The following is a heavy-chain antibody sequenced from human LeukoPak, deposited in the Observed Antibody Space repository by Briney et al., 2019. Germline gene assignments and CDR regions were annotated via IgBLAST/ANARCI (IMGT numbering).Heavy chain of an antibody. CDR2: IDQGGST. D-gene: IGHD4-17*01. CDR1: GGSFSSYY. V-gene: IGHV4-59*01. CDR3: ARLKATVSIHAYFDS. J-gene: IGHJ4*02. Sequence: SETLSLTCTVSGGSFSSYYWTWIRQPPGKGLEWIGYIDQGGSTNYNPSLRSRVSISSDTSKIQFSLELTSVTAADTAVYYCARLKATVSIHAYFDSWGQGTLVTVSS.